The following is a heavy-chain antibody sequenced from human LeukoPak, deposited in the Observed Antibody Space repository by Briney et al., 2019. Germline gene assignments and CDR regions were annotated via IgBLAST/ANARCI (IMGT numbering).Heavy chain of an antibody. Sequence: GGSLRLSCAASGFTFSSNAMNWLRQAPGKGLEWVSSISGGNTMYADSVKGRFTIFRDISKNTLYLQMNSLRAEDTAVYYCAKDLPGCGWASHYWGQGTLVTVSS. J-gene: IGHJ4*02. CDR3: AKDLPGCGWASHY. CDR2: ISGGNT. D-gene: IGHD6-19*01. CDR1: GFTFSSNA. V-gene: IGHV3-23*01.